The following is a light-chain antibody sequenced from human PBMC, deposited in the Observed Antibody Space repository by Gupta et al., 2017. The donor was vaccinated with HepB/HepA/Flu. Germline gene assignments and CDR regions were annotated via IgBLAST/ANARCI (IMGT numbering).Light chain of an antibody. V-gene: IGKV1-39*01. J-gene: IGKJ4*01. CDR2: AAS. CDR1: QSISSS. CDR3: QQSDSTPNT. Sequence: DIQMTQSPSSLSASVGDRVTITCRASQSISSSLNWYQQKPGKAPKLLIYAASSLQSGVPSRFSGGGSGTDFTLTISSLQPEDFATYYCQQSDSTPNTFGGGTKVEIE.